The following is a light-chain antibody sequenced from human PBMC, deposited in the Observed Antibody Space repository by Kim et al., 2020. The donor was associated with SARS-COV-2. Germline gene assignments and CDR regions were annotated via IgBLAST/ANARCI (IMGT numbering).Light chain of an antibody. CDR2: DVT. CDR1: SRDIGAYNY. Sequence: QSALTQPASVSGSPGQSITISCTGTSRDIGAYNYVSWYQQYPGKAPKLIIYDVTDRPSGVSTHFSGSKSGNTASLTISGLQAEDEADYYCTSSGSGDTVIFGGGTQLTVL. CDR3: TSSGSGDTVI. V-gene: IGLV2-14*03. J-gene: IGLJ2*01.